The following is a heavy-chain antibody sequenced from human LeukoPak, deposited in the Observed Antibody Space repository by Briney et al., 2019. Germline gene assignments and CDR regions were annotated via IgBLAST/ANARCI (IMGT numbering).Heavy chain of an antibody. J-gene: IGHJ4*02. V-gene: IGHV3-48*03. CDR2: ISSSGSTI. Sequence: GGSLRLSCAASGFSFSSYEMNWVRQAPGKGLEWVSYISSSGSTIYYADSVKGRFTISRDNAKNSLYLQMSSLRAEDTAVYYCARDRYDNSGYHDYWGQGTLVTVSA. CDR1: GFSFSSYE. CDR3: ARDRYDNSGYHDY. D-gene: IGHD3-22*01.